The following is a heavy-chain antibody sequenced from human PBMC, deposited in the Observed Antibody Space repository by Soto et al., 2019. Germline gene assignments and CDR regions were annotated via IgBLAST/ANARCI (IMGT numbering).Heavy chain of an antibody. CDR3: ARVGGLLWFGELLSPYYFDY. V-gene: IGHV3-53*01. J-gene: IGHJ4*02. CDR1: GFTVSSNY. D-gene: IGHD3-10*01. Sequence: GGSLRLSCAASGFTVSSNYMSWVRQAPGKGLEWVSVIYSGGSTYYADSVKGRFTISRDNSKNTLYLQMNSLRAEDTAVYYCARVGGLLWFGELLSPYYFDYWGQGTLVTVSS. CDR2: IYSGGST.